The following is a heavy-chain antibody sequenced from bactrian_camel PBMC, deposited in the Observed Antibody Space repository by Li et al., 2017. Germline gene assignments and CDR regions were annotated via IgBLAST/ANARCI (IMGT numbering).Heavy chain of an antibody. Sequence: HVQLVESGGGSVQVGGSLRLSCAAASGYSAVTLCMGWFRQAPGKEHEGVAAIERDGVASYADSVKGRFTISRDNAENTVFLQMNSLTPEDTAMYYCAAKAKTWRPCPRPMDGEVFSSYGQGTQVTVSS. CDR2: IERDGVA. J-gene: IGHJ4*01. D-gene: IGHD1*01. CDR1: GYSAVTLC. V-gene: IGHV3S53*01.